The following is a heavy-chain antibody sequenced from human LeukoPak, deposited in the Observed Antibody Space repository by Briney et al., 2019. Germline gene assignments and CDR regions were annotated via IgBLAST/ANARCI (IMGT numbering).Heavy chain of an antibody. CDR1: GFSFSSYG. V-gene: IGHV3-30*02. D-gene: IGHD3-16*02. Sequence: GGSLRLSCAASGFSFSSYGMHWVRQAPGKGLEWVAFVRYDGSDKYYADSVKGRFTISRDNSKNTLYLQMNSLRAEDTAVYYCARDLTYDYVWGSYRYSDYWGQGTLVTVSS. CDR3: ARDLTYDYVWGSYRYSDY. CDR2: VRYDGSDK. J-gene: IGHJ4*02.